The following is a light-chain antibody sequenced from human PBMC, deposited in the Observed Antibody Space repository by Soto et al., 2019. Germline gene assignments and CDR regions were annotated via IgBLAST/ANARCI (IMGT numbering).Light chain of an antibody. CDR3: GSWDSSLSAYV. CDR1: SNDVGGYNY. J-gene: IGLJ1*01. CDR2: EVS. Sequence: QSALTQPASVSGSPGQSITISCTGTSNDVGGYNYVSWYQQHPGKAPKLMIYEVSNRPSGLSNRFSGSKSGNTASLTISGLQAEDEADYYCGSWDSSLSAYVFGTGTKVTVL. V-gene: IGLV2-14*01.